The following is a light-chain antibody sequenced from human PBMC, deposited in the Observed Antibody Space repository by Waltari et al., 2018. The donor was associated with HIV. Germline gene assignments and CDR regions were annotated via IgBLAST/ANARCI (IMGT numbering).Light chain of an antibody. CDR1: SLRRYY. CDR2: RKN. Sequence: SSELTQDPAVSVALGQTVRITCQGDSLRRYYASWYQQKPGQAPVLFIYRKNNRPSGIPDRFSGSSSGNTASLTITGAQAEDEADYYCNSRDSSGNHVVFGGGTKLTVL. CDR3: NSRDSSGNHVV. V-gene: IGLV3-19*01. J-gene: IGLJ2*01.